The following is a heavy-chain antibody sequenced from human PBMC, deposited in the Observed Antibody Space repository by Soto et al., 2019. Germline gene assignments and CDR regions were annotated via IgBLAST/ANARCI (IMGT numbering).Heavy chain of an antibody. CDR1: GGSISSSSYY. CDR3: ARHRCGGDCYIDY. V-gene: IGHV4-39*01. J-gene: IGHJ4*02. D-gene: IGHD2-21*01. Sequence: QLQLQESGPGLVKPSETLSLTCTVSGGSISSSSYYWGWIRQPPGKGLEWIGSIYYSGSTYYNPSLKSRVTISVDTSKNQFSLKLSSVTAADTAVYYCARHRCGGDCYIDYWGQGTLVTVSS. CDR2: IYYSGST.